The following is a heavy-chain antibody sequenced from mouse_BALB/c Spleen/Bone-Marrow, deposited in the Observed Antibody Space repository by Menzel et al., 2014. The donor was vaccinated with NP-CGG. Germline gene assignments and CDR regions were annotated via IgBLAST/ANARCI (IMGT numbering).Heavy chain of an antibody. V-gene: IGHV1S81*02. J-gene: IGHJ1*01. CDR2: INPSNGRT. CDR3: APYYYGSSYGFYWYFDV. D-gene: IGHD1-1*01. CDR1: GYTFXSYW. Sequence: QVHVKQSGAELVKPGASVKPSCKASGYTFXSYWMHWVKQRPGRGLEWIGEINPSNGRTNYNEKFKSKATLTVDKSSSAAYMQLSSLTSEDSAVYYCAPYYYGSSYGFYWYFDVWGAGTTVTVSS.